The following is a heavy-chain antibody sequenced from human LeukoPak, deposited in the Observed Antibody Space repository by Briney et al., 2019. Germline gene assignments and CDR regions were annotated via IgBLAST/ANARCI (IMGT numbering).Heavy chain of an antibody. Sequence: GGPLRLSCAASGFTFSDFTMSWVRQAPGKGLEWVSAISASADKTYYADSVKGRFTISRDNSKGTLYLQMNSLRAEDTALYYCARDFYDSSGYYYDYWGQGALVTVSS. D-gene: IGHD3-22*01. CDR1: GFTFSDFT. CDR2: ISASADKT. V-gene: IGHV3-23*01. CDR3: ARDFYDSSGYYYDY. J-gene: IGHJ4*02.